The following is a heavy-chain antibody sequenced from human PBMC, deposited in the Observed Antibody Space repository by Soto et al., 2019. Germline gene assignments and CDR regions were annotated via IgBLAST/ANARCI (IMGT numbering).Heavy chain of an antibody. CDR1: GGSISSGDYY. CDR2: IYYSGST. CDR3: ARAMVVTQNWFDP. V-gene: IGHV4-30-4*01. J-gene: IGHJ5*02. Sequence: PSETLSLTCTVSGGSISSGDYYWSWIRQPPGKGLEWIGYIYYSGSTYYNPSLKSRATISVDTSKNQFSLKLNSVTAADTAVYYCARAMVVTQNWFDPWGQGTLVTVSS. D-gene: IGHD2-21*02.